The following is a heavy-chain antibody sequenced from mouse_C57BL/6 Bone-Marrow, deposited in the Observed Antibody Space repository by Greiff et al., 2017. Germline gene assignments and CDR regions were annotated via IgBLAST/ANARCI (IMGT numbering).Heavy chain of an antibody. D-gene: IGHD4-1*01. J-gene: IGHJ2*01. V-gene: IGHV1-22*01. CDR1: GYTFTDYN. Sequence: EVQLVESGPELVKPGASVKMSCKASGYTFTDYNMHWVKQSHGKSLEWIGYINPNNGGTSYNQKFKGKATLTVNKSSSTAYMELRSLTSEDSAVYYCARWKLESDYWGQGTTLTVSS. CDR3: ARWKLESDY. CDR2: INPNNGGT.